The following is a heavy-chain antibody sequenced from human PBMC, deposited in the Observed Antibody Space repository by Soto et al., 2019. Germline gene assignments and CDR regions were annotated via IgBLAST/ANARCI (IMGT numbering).Heavy chain of an antibody. CDR1: GGTFSSYA. CDR3: ARDRLTFGGVSPRWFDP. Sequence: GAPVKVSCKASGGTFSSYAMSWVRQAPGQGLEWMGGIIPIFGTANYAQKYQGRVTITADESTSTAYMELSSLRSEDTAVYYCARDRLTFGGVSPRWFDPWGQGTLVTVSS. J-gene: IGHJ5*02. CDR2: IIPIFGTA. V-gene: IGHV1-69*13. D-gene: IGHD3-16*01.